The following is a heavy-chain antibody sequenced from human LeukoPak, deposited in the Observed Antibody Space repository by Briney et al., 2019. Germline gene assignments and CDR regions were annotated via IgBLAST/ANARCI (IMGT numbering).Heavy chain of an antibody. Sequence: SETLSLTCAVYGGSFSGYYWSWIRQPPGKGLEWIGEINHSGSTNYNPSLKSRATISVDTSKNQFSLKLSSVTAADTAVYYCVRHDSGAAGMDVWGKGTTVTVSS. J-gene: IGHJ6*03. CDR2: INHSGST. V-gene: IGHV4-34*01. CDR3: VRHDSGAAGMDV. D-gene: IGHD6-13*01. CDR1: GGSFSGYY.